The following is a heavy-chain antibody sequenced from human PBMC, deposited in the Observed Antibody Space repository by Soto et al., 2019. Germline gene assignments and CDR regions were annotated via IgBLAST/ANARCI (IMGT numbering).Heavy chain of an antibody. V-gene: IGHV4-31*03. Sequence: PSETLSLTCTVSGVSISGGGYYWRWIRQHPGKGLEWIGYIYYSGSTYYNPSLKSRVTISVDTSKNQFSLKLSSVTAADTAVYYCARAPRGNYGYPSYFDYWGQGTLVTVSS. CDR2: IYYSGST. CDR3: ARAPRGNYGYPSYFDY. J-gene: IGHJ4*02. D-gene: IGHD3-10*01. CDR1: GVSISGGGYY.